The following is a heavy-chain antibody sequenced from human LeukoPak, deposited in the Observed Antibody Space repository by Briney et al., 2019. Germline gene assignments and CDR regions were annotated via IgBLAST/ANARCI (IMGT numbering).Heavy chain of an antibody. CDR1: GFTFSSYA. CDR3: ARADVVMVSASLVLDF. CDR2: IKQDGGEK. Sequence: GSLRLSCAASGFTFSSYAMSWVRQAPGKGLEWVATIKQDGGEKYYADSVKGRFTISRDNAKDSLYVQMNSLRAEDTAVYYCARADVVMVSASLVLDFWGHGTLVSVSS. V-gene: IGHV3-7*01. D-gene: IGHD2-15*01. J-gene: IGHJ4*01.